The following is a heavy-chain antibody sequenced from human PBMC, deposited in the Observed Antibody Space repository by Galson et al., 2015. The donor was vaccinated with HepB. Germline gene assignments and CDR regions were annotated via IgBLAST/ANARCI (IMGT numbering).Heavy chain of an antibody. D-gene: IGHD5-24*01. J-gene: IGHJ4*02. CDR3: AKVGGDGYNFDC. CDR2: IWYDGSNK. CDR1: GFTFSSYG. Sequence: SLRLSCAASGFTFSSYGMHWVRQAPGKGLEWVAVIWYDGSNKYYADSVKGRFTISRDNSKNTLYLQMNSLRAEDTAVYYCAKVGGDGYNFDCWGQGTLVTVSS. V-gene: IGHV3-33*06.